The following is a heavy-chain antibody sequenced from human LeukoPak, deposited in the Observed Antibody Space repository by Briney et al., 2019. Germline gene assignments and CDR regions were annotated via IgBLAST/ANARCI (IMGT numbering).Heavy chain of an antibody. CDR1: GGSISSFY. CDR3: TSGYYFGSFDY. CDR2: IYSGGST. Sequence: NTSETLSLTCTVSGGSISSFYWSWIRQPAGKGLEWIGRIYSGGSTNYNPSLKSRVTMSVDTSKNQFPLKLSSVTAADTAVYYCTSGYYFGSFDYWGQGTQVTVSS. V-gene: IGHV4-4*07. D-gene: IGHD3-3*01. J-gene: IGHJ4*02.